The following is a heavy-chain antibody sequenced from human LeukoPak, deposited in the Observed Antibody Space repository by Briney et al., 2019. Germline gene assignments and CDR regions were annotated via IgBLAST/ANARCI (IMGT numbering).Heavy chain of an antibody. CDR2: IYYSGST. Sequence: SETLSLTCTVSGGSVSSYYWSWIRQPPGKGLEWIGYIYYSGSTNYNPSLKSRVTISVDTSKNQFSLKLTSVTAADTAVYFCARGGYYGSGNDFRFDPWGQGTLVTVSS. V-gene: IGHV4-59*02. CDR3: ARGGYYGSGNDFRFDP. D-gene: IGHD3-10*01. CDR1: GGSVSSYY. J-gene: IGHJ5*02.